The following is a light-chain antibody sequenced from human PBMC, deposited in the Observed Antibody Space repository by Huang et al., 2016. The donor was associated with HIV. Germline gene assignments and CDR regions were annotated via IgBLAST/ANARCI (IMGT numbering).Light chain of an antibody. CDR2: DAS. CDR3: QQRGNLLT. CDR1: QTINNY. V-gene: IGKV3-11*01. Sequence: EIVLTQSPATLSFSPGERATLSCKASQTINNYLGWYQLKPGPAPRLLIYDASNRAPGIPARFSGSGSGTDFTLTVSGLEPEDSAVYYCQQRGNLLTFGGGTKVEIK. J-gene: IGKJ4*01.